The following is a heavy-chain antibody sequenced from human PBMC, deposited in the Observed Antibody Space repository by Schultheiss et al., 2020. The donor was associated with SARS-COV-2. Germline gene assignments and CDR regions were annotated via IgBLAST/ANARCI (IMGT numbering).Heavy chain of an antibody. Sequence: ASVKVSCKASGYTFTSYYMHWVRQAPGQGLEWMGIINPSGGSTSYAQKFQGRVTMTTDTSTSTAYMELRSLRSDDTAVYYCARTSYYYGMDVWGQGTTVTVSS. CDR3: ARTSYYYGMDV. V-gene: IGHV1-46*01. J-gene: IGHJ6*02. CDR2: INPSGGST. CDR1: GYTFTSYY.